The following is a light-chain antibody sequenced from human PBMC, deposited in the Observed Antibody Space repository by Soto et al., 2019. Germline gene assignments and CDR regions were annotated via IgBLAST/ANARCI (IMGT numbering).Light chain of an antibody. CDR1: QSVDTN. CDR2: GAS. Sequence: EVVMTQSPATLSVSPGDRATLSCRASQSVDTNVAWYQQKPGQAPRLLVYGASTRATGIPARFTGFGSGTDFPLTISGLQSDGFAVYYCQQYYSWPPYTFGQGTKLQI. CDR3: QQYYSWPPYT. J-gene: IGKJ2*01. V-gene: IGKV3-15*01.